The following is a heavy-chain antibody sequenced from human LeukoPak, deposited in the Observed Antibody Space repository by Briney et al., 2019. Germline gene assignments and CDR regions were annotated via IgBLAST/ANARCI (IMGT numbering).Heavy chain of an antibody. CDR3: TRRSDGYYFDY. CDR2: IYPGGSDT. CDR1: GYSFTSYW. Sequence: GESLKISCKGSGYSFTSYWIGWVRQMPGKGLEWMGIIYPGGSDTRYSPSFQGHVTISADKSISTAYLQWSSLKASDTAMYYCTRRSDGYYFDYWGQGTLVTVSS. J-gene: IGHJ4*02. V-gene: IGHV5-51*01.